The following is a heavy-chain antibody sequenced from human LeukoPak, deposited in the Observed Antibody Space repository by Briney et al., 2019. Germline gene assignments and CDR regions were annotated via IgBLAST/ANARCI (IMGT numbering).Heavy chain of an antibody. D-gene: IGHD5-18*01. Sequence: SETLSLTCTVSGGSISSSSYYWGWIRQPPGKGLEWIGSIYYSGSTYYNPSLKSRVTISVDTSKNQFSLKLSSVTAADTAVYYCARARIQLWAPIDYWGQGTLVTVPS. CDR3: ARARIQLWAPIDY. V-gene: IGHV4-39*07. CDR2: IYYSGST. J-gene: IGHJ4*02. CDR1: GGSISSSSYY.